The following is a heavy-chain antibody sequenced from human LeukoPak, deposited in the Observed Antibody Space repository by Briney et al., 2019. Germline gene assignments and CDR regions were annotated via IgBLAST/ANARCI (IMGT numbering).Heavy chain of an antibody. CDR1: GYSFTNYW. V-gene: IGHV5-51*01. CDR3: ARAEGNGAFDY. J-gene: IGHJ4*02. CDR2: IYSGNSDI. Sequence: GESLKISCKASGYSFTNYWIGWVRQMPGKGLEWMGIIYSGNSDIRYSPSFQGQVTISADNSISTAYLQWSSLKASDTAIYYCARAEGNGAFDYWGQGTLVTVSS. D-gene: IGHD3-10*01.